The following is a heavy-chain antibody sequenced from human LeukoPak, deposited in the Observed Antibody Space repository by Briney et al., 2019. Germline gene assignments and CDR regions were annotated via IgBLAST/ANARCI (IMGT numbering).Heavy chain of an antibody. Sequence: ASVKVSCKASGGTFSSYAISWVRQAPGQGLEWMGWINTNTGNPTYAQGFTGRFVFSLDTSVSTAYLQISSLKAEDTAMYYCARERRSSSPGEQQLVRAFDIWGQGTMVTVSS. D-gene: IGHD6-13*01. CDR1: GGTFSSYA. V-gene: IGHV7-4-1*02. CDR3: ARERRSSSPGEQQLVRAFDI. CDR2: INTNTGNP. J-gene: IGHJ3*02.